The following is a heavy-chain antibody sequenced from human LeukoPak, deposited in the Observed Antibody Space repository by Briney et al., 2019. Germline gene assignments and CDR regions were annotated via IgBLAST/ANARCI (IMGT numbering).Heavy chain of an antibody. Sequence: PSETLSLTCTVSGGSISSYYWSWIRQPPGKGLEWIGYIYYSGSTYYNPPLKSRVTISVDTSKNQFSLKLSSVTAADTAVYYCARGTYYYDSSGCYSDYWGQGTLVTVSS. J-gene: IGHJ4*02. CDR2: IYYSGST. CDR3: ARGTYYYDSSGCYSDY. V-gene: IGHV4-59*08. CDR1: GGSISSYY. D-gene: IGHD3-22*01.